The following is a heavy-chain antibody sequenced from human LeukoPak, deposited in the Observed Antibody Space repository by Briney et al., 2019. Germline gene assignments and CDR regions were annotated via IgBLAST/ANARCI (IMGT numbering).Heavy chain of an antibody. CDR2: ISGSGGST. V-gene: IGHV3-23*01. J-gene: IGHJ6*03. CDR3: ARVGAAAPSFYYYYYMDV. D-gene: IGHD1-26*01. Sequence: PGGSLRLSCAAPGFTFSSYAMSWVRQAPGKGLEWVSAISGSGGSTYYADSVKGRFTISRDNAKNSLYLQMNSLRAEDTAVYYCARVGAAAPSFYYYYYMDVWGKGTTVTISS. CDR1: GFTFSSYA.